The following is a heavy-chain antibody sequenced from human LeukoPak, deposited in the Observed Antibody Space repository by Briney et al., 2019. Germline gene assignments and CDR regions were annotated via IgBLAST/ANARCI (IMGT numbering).Heavy chain of an antibody. J-gene: IGHJ5*02. Sequence: SETLSLTCTVSGGSISRSSYYWVWIRQPPGKGLEWIGTIYYSGSTYYNPSLKSRVTTSADTSKNQFSLKLSSVTAADTAVYYCAREVDAAAAYNWFDPWGQGTLVTVSS. CDR2: IYYSGST. D-gene: IGHD2-2*01. CDR1: GGSISRSSYY. V-gene: IGHV4-39*07. CDR3: AREVDAAAAYNWFDP.